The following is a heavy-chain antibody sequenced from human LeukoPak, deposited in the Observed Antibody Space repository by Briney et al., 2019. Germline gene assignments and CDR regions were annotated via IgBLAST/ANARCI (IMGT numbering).Heavy chain of an antibody. CDR1: GFTFSNYW. Sequence: GGSLRLSCAASGFTFSNYWMSWVRQTPGKGLEWVANINQDGSGEYYVDSVKGRFSISRDNAKNSLFLQMNSLTAEDTAVYYCAGAATAGTVDYWGQRTLVTVSS. CDR2: INQDGSGE. CDR3: AGAATAGTVDY. V-gene: IGHV3-7*01. J-gene: IGHJ4*02. D-gene: IGHD2-21*02.